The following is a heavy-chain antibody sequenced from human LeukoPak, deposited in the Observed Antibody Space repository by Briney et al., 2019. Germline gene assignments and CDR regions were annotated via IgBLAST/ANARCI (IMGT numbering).Heavy chain of an antibody. V-gene: IGHV3-64*02. D-gene: IGHD1-26*01. CDR1: GFPFSSYT. J-gene: IGHJ6*03. Sequence: GGSLRLSCTASGFPFSSYTIHWVRPAPGKGLECVAAIISHGGRTFYADSVTGRFTVSKDNSKSTLYLQMVSLRLEDTGVYYCARVKMGATGSDVYDYYMDLWGKGTTVTVSS. CDR2: IISHGGRT. CDR3: ARVKMGATGSDVYDYYMDL.